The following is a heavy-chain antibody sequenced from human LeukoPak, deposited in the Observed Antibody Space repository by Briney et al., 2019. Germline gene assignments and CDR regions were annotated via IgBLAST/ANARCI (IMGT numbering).Heavy chain of an antibody. D-gene: IGHD4-17*01. CDR3: AKDLDYGDFRAFDI. CDR2: IGGSNGIT. J-gene: IGHJ3*02. CDR1: RFTFNSYA. V-gene: IGHV3-23*01. Sequence: PGGSLRLSCAASRFTFNSYAMSWVRQAPGKGLEWVSVIGGSNGITFYVGSVKGRFTISRDNSKDTLYLQMNSLRAEDTALYYCAKDLDYGDFRAFDIWGQGTMVTVSS.